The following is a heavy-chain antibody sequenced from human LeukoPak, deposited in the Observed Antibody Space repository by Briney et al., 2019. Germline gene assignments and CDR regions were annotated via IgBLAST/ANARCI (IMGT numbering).Heavy chain of an antibody. J-gene: IGHJ2*01. D-gene: IGHD4-17*01. V-gene: IGHV3-23*01. Sequence: GGSLRLSCAASGFTFSSYAMSWVRQAPGKGLEWVSAIVGSGASTYYADSVKGRFTISRDNSKNTLHLQMNSLRAENTAIYHCAKVRVVGDYNWFFDLWGRGTLVTVSS. CDR3: AKVRVVGDYNWFFDL. CDR2: IVGSGAST. CDR1: GFTFSSYA.